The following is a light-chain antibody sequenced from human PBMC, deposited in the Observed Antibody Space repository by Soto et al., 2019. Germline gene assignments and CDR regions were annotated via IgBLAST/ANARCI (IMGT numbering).Light chain of an antibody. CDR3: QRYDSSPQT. CDR1: QGIGDF. CDR2: SAS. V-gene: IGKV1-27*01. J-gene: IGKJ1*01. Sequence: DIQMTQSPSSLSASVGDRVTITCRASQGIGDFLAWYQQQPGKVPTLPIYSASTLHSGVPPRFSGSGSGTDFTITISNLQPEDFASHYWQRYDSSPQTFGQGTKVDIK.